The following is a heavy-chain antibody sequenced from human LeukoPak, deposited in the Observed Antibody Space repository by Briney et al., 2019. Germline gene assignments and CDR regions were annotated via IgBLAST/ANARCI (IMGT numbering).Heavy chain of an antibody. CDR1: GGTFSSYA. D-gene: IGHD3-3*01. CDR2: IIPIFGTA. V-gene: IGHV1-69*05. Sequence: SVKVSCKASGGTFSSYAISWVRQAPGQGLEWMGGIIPIFGTANYAQKFQGRVTITTDESTSTAYMELSSLRSEDTAVYYCARAYDFWSGVDYWGQGTLVTVSS. J-gene: IGHJ4*02. CDR3: ARAYDFWSGVDY.